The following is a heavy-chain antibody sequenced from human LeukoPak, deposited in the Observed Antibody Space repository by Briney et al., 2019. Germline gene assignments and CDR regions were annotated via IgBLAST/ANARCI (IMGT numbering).Heavy chain of an antibody. J-gene: IGHJ4*02. CDR3: ARGGQLNIVVVPAAKRGFDY. Sequence: PSETLSLTCAVYGGSFSGYYWSWIRQPPGKGLEWIGEINHSGSTNYNPSLKSRVTISVDTSKNQFSLKLSSVTAADTAVYYCARGGQLNIVVVPAAKRGFDYWGQGTLVTVFS. CDR1: GGSFSGYY. CDR2: INHSGST. V-gene: IGHV4-34*01. D-gene: IGHD2-2*01.